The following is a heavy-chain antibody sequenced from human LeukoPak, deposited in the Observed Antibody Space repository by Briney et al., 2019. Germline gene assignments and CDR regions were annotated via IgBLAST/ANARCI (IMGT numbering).Heavy chain of an antibody. Sequence: PSETLSLTCTVSGGSISSYYWSWLRQPPGKGLEWIGYIYYSGSTNYNPSLKSRVTISVDTSKNQFSLKLSSVTAADTAVYYCARVVPLGYCSSTSCYVNWFDPWGQGTLVTVSS. CDR2: IYYSGST. J-gene: IGHJ5*02. D-gene: IGHD2-2*01. CDR3: ARVVPLGYCSSTSCYVNWFDP. CDR1: GGSISSYY. V-gene: IGHV4-59*01.